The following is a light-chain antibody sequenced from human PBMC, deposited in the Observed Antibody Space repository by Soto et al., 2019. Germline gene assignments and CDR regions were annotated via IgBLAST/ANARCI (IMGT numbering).Light chain of an antibody. CDR2: KAS. Sequence: DIQMTQSPSTLSASVGDRVTITCRASQSISSWLAWYQQKPGKAPKLLIYKASTYESGVPSRFSGSGSGTEFTLTISSLQPDDFATYYCQQYNSYSSTFGPGTKVEIK. J-gene: IGKJ1*01. V-gene: IGKV1-5*03. CDR3: QQYNSYSST. CDR1: QSISSW.